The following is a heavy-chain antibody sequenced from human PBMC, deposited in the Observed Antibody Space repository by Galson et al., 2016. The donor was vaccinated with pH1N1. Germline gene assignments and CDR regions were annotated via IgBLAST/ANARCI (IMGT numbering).Heavy chain of an antibody. CDR1: GGTFSDSP. D-gene: IGHD2-2*01. CDR2: IIPLFGTT. CDR3: ARDLGVGPAATSWFDP. J-gene: IGHJ5*02. Sequence: SVKVSCKASGGTFSDSPISWVRQAPGQGLEWMGGIIPLFGTTNYAQKFRGRVTITADESTSAAYMELSSLRYEDTAVYYCARDLGVGPAATSWFDPWGQGTLASVSS. V-gene: IGHV1-69*13.